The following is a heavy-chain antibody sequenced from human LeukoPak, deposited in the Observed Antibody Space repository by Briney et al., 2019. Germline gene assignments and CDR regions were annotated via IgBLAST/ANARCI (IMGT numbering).Heavy chain of an antibody. Sequence: SVKVSCKASGGTFSSYAISWVRQAPGQGLEWMGRIIPILGIANYAQKFQGRVTITADKSTSTAYMELSSLRSEDTAVYYCARDFSMTIQDNWFDPWGQGTLVIVSS. J-gene: IGHJ5*02. CDR3: ARDFSMTIQDNWFDP. CDR2: IIPILGIA. CDR1: GGTFSSYA. V-gene: IGHV1-69*04. D-gene: IGHD2/OR15-2a*01.